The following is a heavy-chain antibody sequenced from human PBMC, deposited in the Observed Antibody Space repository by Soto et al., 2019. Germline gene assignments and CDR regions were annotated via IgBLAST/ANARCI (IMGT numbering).Heavy chain of an antibody. V-gene: IGHV4-59*01. J-gene: IGHJ5*02. CDR3: ARKGYYGSGSYYNNWFDP. Sequence: SETLSLTCTVSGGSISSYYWSWIRQPPGKGLEWIGYIYYSGSTNYNPSLKSRVTISVDTSKNQFSLKLSSVTAADTAVYYCARKGYYGSGSYYNNWFDPWGQGTRVTVSS. D-gene: IGHD3-10*01. CDR2: IYYSGST. CDR1: GGSISSYY.